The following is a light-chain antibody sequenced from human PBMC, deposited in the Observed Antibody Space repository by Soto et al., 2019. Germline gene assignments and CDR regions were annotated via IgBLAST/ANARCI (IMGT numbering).Light chain of an antibody. Sequence: EIILTQSPDTLSLSPCEGATLSFSASQTVSSNYLAWCQQRPGQAPRLLIYGASTRAAGIPDRFSGSGSGTDFTLTITRLEPEDSAVYFCQQYTGPPTTFGQGTRLEI. CDR2: GAS. J-gene: IGKJ5*01. CDR3: QQYTGPPTT. CDR1: QTVSSNY. V-gene: IGKV3-20*01.